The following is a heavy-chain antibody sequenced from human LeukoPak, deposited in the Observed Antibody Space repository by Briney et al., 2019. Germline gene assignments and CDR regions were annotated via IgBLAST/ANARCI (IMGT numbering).Heavy chain of an antibody. V-gene: IGHV3-74*01. D-gene: IGHD2-21*02. CDR1: GLTFSRYW. J-gene: IGHJ5*02. CDR2: TNSDGSIT. CDR3: ARDAEYCGADCPRWFDP. Sequence: GSLNLSCAASGLTFSRYWMHWVRQAPGKGLVWVSGTNSDGSITRYADSVKDRFTISRDNAKNTLYLQMNSLRAEDTALYYCARDAEYCGADCPRWFDPWGQGTLVSVSS.